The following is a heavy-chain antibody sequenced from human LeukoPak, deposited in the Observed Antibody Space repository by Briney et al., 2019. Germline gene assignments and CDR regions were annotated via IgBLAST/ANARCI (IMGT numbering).Heavy chain of an antibody. D-gene: IGHD5-12*01. CDR2: IRSKAYGGTT. J-gene: IGHJ4*02. CDR1: GFTFGDYA. Sequence: GGSLRLSCTTSGFTFGDYAMSWVRQAPGKGLEWVGFIRSKAYGGTTEYAASVKGRFTISRDDSESIAYLQMNSLKTEDTAVYYCTRVGYSAYDFGLDNWGQGTLVTVSS. V-gene: IGHV3-49*04. CDR3: TRVGYSAYDFGLDN.